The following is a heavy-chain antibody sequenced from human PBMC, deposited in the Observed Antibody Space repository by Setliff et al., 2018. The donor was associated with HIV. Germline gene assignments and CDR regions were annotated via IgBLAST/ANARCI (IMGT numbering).Heavy chain of an antibody. CDR2: IYFTGGS. D-gene: IGHD4-17*01. CDR1: GASIRSYY. V-gene: IGHV4-59*01. CDR3: ARVQMAYAAFDV. Sequence: SETLSLTCIVSGASIRSYYWAWIRQPPGKGLEWIGSIYFTGGSDNNPSLKSRVTLSVDTSKHQFSLKLSSVTAADTAVYYCARVQMAYAAFDVWGQGTMVTVSS. J-gene: IGHJ3*01.